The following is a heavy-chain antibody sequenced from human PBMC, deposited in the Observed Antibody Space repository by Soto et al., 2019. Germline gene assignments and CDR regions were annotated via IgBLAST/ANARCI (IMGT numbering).Heavy chain of an antibody. D-gene: IGHD2-15*01. V-gene: IGHV3-30*18. CDR1: GFTFSSYG. CDR2: ISYDGSNK. CDR3: AKDGRRGVAATRYYYYYGMDV. J-gene: IGHJ6*02. Sequence: GGSLRLSCAASGFTFSSYGMHWVRQAPGKGLEWVAVISYDGSNKYYADSVKGRFTISRDNSKNTLYLQMNSLRAEDTAVYYCAKDGRRGVAATRYYYYYGMDVWGQGTTVTVSS.